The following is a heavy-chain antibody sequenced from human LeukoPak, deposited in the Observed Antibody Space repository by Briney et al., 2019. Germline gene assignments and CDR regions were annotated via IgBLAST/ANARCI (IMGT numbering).Heavy chain of an antibody. CDR3: AGRGYYDSSGYYPRGRFDY. Sequence: PSETLSLTCTVSGGSLTNYYWSWIRQPPGKWLEWSGEINHSGSTNYTPSLKSRVTISVDTSKNQFSLKLSSVTAADTAVYYCAGRGYYDSSGYYPRGRFDYWGQGTLVTVSS. J-gene: IGHJ4*02. D-gene: IGHD3-22*01. V-gene: IGHV4-34*01. CDR1: GGSLTNYY. CDR2: INHSGST.